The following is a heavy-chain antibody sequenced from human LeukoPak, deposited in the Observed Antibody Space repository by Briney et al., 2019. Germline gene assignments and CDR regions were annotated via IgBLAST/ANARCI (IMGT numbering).Heavy chain of an antibody. CDR1: GFTVSSNY. V-gene: IGHV3-66*01. CDR2: IYSGGST. J-gene: IGHJ4*02. Sequence: GGSLRLSCAAAGFTVSSNYMSWVRQAPGKGLEWVAVIYSGGSTYYADSVKGRFTISRDNSKNTLYLQMNSLRAEDTAVYYCARAPPDNSIQEVQGDYWGQGTLVTASS. CDR3: ARAPPDNSIQEVQGDY. D-gene: IGHD3-3*02.